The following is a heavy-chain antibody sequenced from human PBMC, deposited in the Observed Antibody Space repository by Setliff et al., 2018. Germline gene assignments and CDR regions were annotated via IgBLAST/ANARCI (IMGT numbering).Heavy chain of an antibody. D-gene: IGHD4-17*01. Sequence: GASVKVSCKASGYTFATYGISWVRQAPGQGLEWMGWISPYNSNTNYAQNFQGRVTMTTDTSTSTAYMELRSLRSDDTAVYYCARDLSTTVMTRSWYYFDYWGQGTLVTVSS. CDR3: ARDLSTTVMTRSWYYFDY. J-gene: IGHJ4*02. V-gene: IGHV1-18*01. CDR1: GYTFATYG. CDR2: ISPYNSNT.